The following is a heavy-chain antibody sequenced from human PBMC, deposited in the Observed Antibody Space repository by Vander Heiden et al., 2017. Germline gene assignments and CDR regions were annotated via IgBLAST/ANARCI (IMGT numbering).Heavy chain of an antibody. J-gene: IGHJ4*02. CDR3: AKDGKSGIFDY. V-gene: IGHV3-30*18. Sequence: QVQRVESGGGVVQPGRSLRLSCAASGFTFSSYGMHWVRQAPGKGLEWVAVISYDGSNKYYADSVKGRFTISRDNSKNTLYLQMNSLRAEDTAVYYCAKDGKSGIFDYWGQGTLVTVSS. CDR1: GFTFSSYG. D-gene: IGHD3-10*01. CDR2: ISYDGSNK.